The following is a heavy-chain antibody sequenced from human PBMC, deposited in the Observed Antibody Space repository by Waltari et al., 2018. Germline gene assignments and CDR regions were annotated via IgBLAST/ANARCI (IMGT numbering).Heavy chain of an antibody. D-gene: IGHD3-10*01. Sequence: QVQLQQWGAGLLKPSETLSLTCAVYGGSFSGYYWSWIRQPPGKGLEWIGEINHSGSTNTSPSLKSLVTISVDTSKNQFSLKLSSVTAADTAVYVCARGAFNYGSGSYYYDYWGQGTMVTVSS. CDR1: GGSFSGYY. CDR2: INHSGST. J-gene: IGHJ3*01. CDR3: ARGAFNYGSGSYYYDY. V-gene: IGHV4-34*01.